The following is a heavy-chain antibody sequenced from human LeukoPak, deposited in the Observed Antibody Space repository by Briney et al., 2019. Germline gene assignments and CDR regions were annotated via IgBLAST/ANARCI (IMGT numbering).Heavy chain of an antibody. J-gene: IGHJ4*02. Sequence: SETLSLTCTISGGSISGYYWSWIRQPAGKGLEWIGRMSTSGSTNYNPSLTSRVTMSVDKSKNQFSLNLNSVTAADTAVYFCARVNSSGSFHDYWGQGARVTVSS. D-gene: IGHD3-22*01. CDR1: GGSISGYY. V-gene: IGHV4-4*07. CDR3: ARVNSSGSFHDY. CDR2: MSTSGST.